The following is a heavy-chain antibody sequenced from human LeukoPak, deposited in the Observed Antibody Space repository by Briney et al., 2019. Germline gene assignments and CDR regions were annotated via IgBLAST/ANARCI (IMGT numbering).Heavy chain of an antibody. D-gene: IGHD3-3*01. CDR1: GYTFTGYY. Sequence: ASVEVSCKASGYTFTGYYMHWVRQAPGQGLEWMGWINPNSGGTNYAQKFQGRVTMTRDTSISTAYMELSRLRSDDTAVYYCARSRTIFGVVIFGYWGQGTLVTVSS. CDR2: INPNSGGT. CDR3: ARSRTIFGVVIFGY. J-gene: IGHJ4*02. V-gene: IGHV1-2*02.